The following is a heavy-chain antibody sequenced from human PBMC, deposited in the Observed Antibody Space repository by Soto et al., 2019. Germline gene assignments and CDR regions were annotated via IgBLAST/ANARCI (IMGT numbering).Heavy chain of an antibody. CDR2: ISAYNGNT. V-gene: IGHV1-18*01. Sequence: QVQLVQSGAEVKKPGSSVKVSCKASGGTFSSYAISWVRQAPGQGLEWMGWISAYNGNTNYAQKLQGRVTMTTDTSTSTAYMELRSLRSDDTAVYYCARGPHIAAAEGNWFDPWGQGTLVTVSS. D-gene: IGHD6-13*01. CDR1: GGTFSSYA. J-gene: IGHJ5*02. CDR3: ARGPHIAAAEGNWFDP.